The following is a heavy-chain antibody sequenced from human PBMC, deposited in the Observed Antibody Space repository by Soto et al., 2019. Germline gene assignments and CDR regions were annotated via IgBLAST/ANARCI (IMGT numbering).Heavy chain of an antibody. V-gene: IGHV1-69*01. CDR1: GGTFSSYA. CDR3: ARVGFRVRFAFDI. J-gene: IGHJ3*02. Sequence: QVQLVQSGAEVKKPGSSVKVSCKASGGTFSSYAISWVRQAPGQGLEWMGGIIPIFGTANYAQKFQGRVTITADESTSTAYMALSRLISEDTAVYYCARVGFRVRFAFDIWGQWTMVTVSS. D-gene: IGHD3-10*01. CDR2: IIPIFGTA.